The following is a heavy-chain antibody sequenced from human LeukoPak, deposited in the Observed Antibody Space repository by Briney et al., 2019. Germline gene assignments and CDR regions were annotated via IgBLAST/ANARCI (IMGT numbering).Heavy chain of an antibody. CDR2: ISYDGSNK. CDR3: AKVRLPLGYCSSTSCYGDYYYGMDV. Sequence: GTSLRLSCAASGFTFSSYGMHWVRQAPGKGLEWVSVISYDGSNKYYADSVKGRFTISRDSSKNTLYLQMNSLRAEDTAVYYCAKVRLPLGYCSSTSCYGDYYYGMDVWGQGTTVTVSS. D-gene: IGHD2-2*01. J-gene: IGHJ6*02. CDR1: GFTFSSYG. V-gene: IGHV3-30*18.